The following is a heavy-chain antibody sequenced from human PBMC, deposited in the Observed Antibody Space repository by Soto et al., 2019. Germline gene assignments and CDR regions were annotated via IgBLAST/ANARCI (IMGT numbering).Heavy chain of an antibody. CDR1: GGTFSSYA. CDR2: IIPIFGTA. D-gene: IGHD1-26*01. Sequence: QVQLVQSGAEVKKPGSSVKVSCKASGGTFSSYAISWVRQAPGQGLEWMGGIIPIFGTANYAQKFQGRVTITADESTSTAYMELSSLRSEDTAVYYCARGSGVGATFYYYYGMDVWGQRTTVTVSS. J-gene: IGHJ6*02. CDR3: ARGSGVGATFYYYYGMDV. V-gene: IGHV1-69*01.